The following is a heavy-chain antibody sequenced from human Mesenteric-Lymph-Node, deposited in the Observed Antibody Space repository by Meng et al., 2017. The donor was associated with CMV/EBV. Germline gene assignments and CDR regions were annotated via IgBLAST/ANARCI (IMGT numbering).Heavy chain of an antibody. CDR2: ISWNSGSI. V-gene: IGHV3-9*01. D-gene: IGHD6-13*01. CDR3: ARPIILAGGTDGWFDP. J-gene: IGHJ5*02. Sequence: GGSLRLSCAASGFTFDDYAMHWVRQAPGKGLEWVSGISWNSGSIGYADSVKGRFTISRDNAKNSLYLQMNSLRAEDTAVYYCARPIILAGGTDGWFDPWGQGTLVTVSS. CDR1: GFTFDDYA.